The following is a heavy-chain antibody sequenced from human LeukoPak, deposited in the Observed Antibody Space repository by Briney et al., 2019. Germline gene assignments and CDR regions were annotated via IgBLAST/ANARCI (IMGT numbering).Heavy chain of an antibody. CDR1: GFTFSDYY. J-gene: IGHJ4*02. CDR2: ISSSGSTI. CDR3: AKDMGPAVAGQNY. V-gene: IGHV3-11*01. D-gene: IGHD6-19*01. Sequence: GGSLRLSCAASGFTFSDYYMSWIRQAPGKGLEWVSYISSSGSTIYYADSVKGRFTISRDNAKNSLYLQMNSLRAEDTALYYCAKDMGPAVAGQNYWGQGTLVTVSS.